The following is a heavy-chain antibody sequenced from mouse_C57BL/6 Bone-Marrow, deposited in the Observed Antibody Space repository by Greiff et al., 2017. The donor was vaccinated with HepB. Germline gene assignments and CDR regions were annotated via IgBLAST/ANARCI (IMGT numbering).Heavy chain of an antibody. CDR2: ISNGGGST. V-gene: IGHV5-12*01. J-gene: IGHJ2*01. CDR1: GFTFSDYY. CDR3: ARLGFDY. Sequence: EVKLMDSGGGLVQPGGSLKLSCAASGFTFSDYYMYWVRQTPEKRLEWVAYISNGGGSTYYPDTVKGRFTISRDNAKNTLYLQMSRLKSEDTAMYYCARLGFDYWGQGTTLTVSS.